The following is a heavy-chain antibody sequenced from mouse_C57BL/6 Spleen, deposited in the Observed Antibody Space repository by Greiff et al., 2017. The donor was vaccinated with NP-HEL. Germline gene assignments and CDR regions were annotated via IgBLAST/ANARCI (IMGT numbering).Heavy chain of an antibody. CDR2: INPNYGAT. V-gene: IGHV1-26*01. CDR1: GYTFTDYY. D-gene: IGHD1-1*01. CDR3: ERSYYGSPCGAY. J-gene: IGHJ3*01. Sequence: EVQLQQSGPELVKPGASVKISCKASGYTFTDYYMNWVKQSHGKSLEWIGEINPNYGATSYNQKFKGKATLTVDKSSSTAYMELRSLTSEDSAVYYCERSYYGSPCGAYWGQGTLVTVSA.